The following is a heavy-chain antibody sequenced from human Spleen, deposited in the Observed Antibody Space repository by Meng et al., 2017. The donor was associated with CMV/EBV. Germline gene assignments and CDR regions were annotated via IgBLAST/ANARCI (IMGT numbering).Heavy chain of an antibody. J-gene: IGHJ5*02. CDR3: ATGSWFDP. V-gene: IGHV1-69-2*01. Sequence: KISCKVSGYTFTDYYMQWVRQAPGKGLEWMGLVDPEDAETIYAENFQGRVTITADTSTGTTYMELSSLRSEDTAFYYCATGSWFDPWGQGTLVTVSS. CDR1: GYTFTDYY. CDR2: VDPEDAET.